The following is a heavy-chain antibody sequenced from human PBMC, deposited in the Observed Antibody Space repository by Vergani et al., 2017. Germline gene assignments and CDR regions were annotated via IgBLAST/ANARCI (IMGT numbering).Heavy chain of an antibody. Sequence: QLQLQESGPGLVKPSETLALTCTVSGVSIGSNSYYWGWIRQPPGKGLEWIGTIYYTGTTYYNEAHKSRVTISVDTSKNQFSLKLSSVTAADTAVYYCARXPHSRSGYVGGFDYWGQGTLVTVSS. D-gene: IGHD5-12*01. J-gene: IGHJ4*02. CDR3: ARXPHSRSGYVGGFDY. V-gene: IGHV4-39*07. CDR1: GVSIGSNSYY. CDR2: IYYTGTT.